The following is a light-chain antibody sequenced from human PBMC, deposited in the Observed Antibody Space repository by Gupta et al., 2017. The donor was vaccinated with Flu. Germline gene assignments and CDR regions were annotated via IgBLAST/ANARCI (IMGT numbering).Light chain of an antibody. CDR3: QWFGESSIT. CDR1: QTISSSS. J-gene: IGKJ5*01. CDR2: AAS. V-gene: IGKV3-20*01. Sequence: EIVLTQSPGSLSLSPGERATLSCRASQTISSSSLAWYQQKPGQAPSLLMYAASSRATGIPDRLSGSGSGTDLTLTISRLEPEDSAVYYCQWFGESSITFGQWTRLEIK.